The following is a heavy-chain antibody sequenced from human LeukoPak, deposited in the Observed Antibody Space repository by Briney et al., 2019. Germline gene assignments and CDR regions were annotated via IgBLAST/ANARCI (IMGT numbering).Heavy chain of an antibody. CDR1: GFTFSSYG. CDR3: AKGAAAGTGYFDY. Sequence: GGSLRLSCAASGFTFSSYGMHWVRQAPGKGLEWVAVIWYDGSNKYYADSVKGRFTSSRDNSKNTLYLQMNSLRAEDTAVYYCAKGAAAGTGYFDYWGQGTLVTVSS. V-gene: IGHV3-33*06. CDR2: IWYDGSNK. J-gene: IGHJ4*02. D-gene: IGHD6-13*01.